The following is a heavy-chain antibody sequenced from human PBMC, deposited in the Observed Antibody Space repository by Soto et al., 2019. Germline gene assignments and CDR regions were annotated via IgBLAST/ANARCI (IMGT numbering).Heavy chain of an antibody. CDR2: ITGNGGNT. V-gene: IGHV3-23*02. CDR3: AKVSNNGGVLIRSFDL. J-gene: IGHJ2*01. CDR1: GYTFSSSS. D-gene: IGHD2-8*01. Sequence: PLGSLRLSCTASGYTFSSSSMSSVRQAPGEGMEGVSGITGNGGNTYYDDSVKGRFTISRDNSNDTLSLLMHSPTVEDTAAYYCAKVSNNGGVLIRSFDLWGRGTLVTVSS.